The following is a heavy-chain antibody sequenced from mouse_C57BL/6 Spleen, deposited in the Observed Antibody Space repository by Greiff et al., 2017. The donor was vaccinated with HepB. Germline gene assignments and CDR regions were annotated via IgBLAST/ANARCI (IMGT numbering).Heavy chain of an antibody. V-gene: IGHV5-12*01. CDR2: ISNGGGST. CDR1: GFTFSDYY. J-gene: IGHJ1*03. CDR3: ARRLYWYFDV. Sequence: DVKLVESGGGLVQPGGSLKLSCAASGFTFSDYYMYWVRQTPEKRLEWVAYISNGGGSTYYPDTVKGRFTISRDNAKNTLYLQMSRLKSEDTAMYYCARRLYWYFDVWGTGTTVTVSS.